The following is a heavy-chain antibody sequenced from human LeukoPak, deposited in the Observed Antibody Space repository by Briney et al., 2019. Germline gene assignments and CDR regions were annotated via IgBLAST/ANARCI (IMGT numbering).Heavy chain of an antibody. Sequence: ASVTVSFKASGYTFTGYYMHWVRQAPGQGLEWMGWINPNSGGTNYAQKFPGWVTMTRDTSISTAYMELSRLRSDDTAVYYCAREKGDTAIFDYWGQGTLVTVSS. V-gene: IGHV1-2*04. D-gene: IGHD5-18*01. J-gene: IGHJ4*02. CDR2: INPNSGGT. CDR1: GYTFTGYY. CDR3: AREKGDTAIFDY.